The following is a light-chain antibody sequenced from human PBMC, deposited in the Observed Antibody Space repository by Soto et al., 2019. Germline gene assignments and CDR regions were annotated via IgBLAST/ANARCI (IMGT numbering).Light chain of an antibody. J-gene: IGLJ2*01. CDR3: SSYTSSATVL. CDR1: SSDVGGYQY. V-gene: IGLV2-14*01. Sequence: QSALTQPASVSGSPGQSITISCTGTSSDVGGYQYVSWYQQHPGTAPKLMIYDVTWRPSGVSNRFSGSKSGNTASLTISGLQSEDEADYYCSSYTSSATVLFGGGTKLPVL. CDR2: DVT.